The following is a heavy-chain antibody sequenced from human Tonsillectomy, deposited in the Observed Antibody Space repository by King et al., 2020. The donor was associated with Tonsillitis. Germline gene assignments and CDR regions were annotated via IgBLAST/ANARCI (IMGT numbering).Heavy chain of an antibody. V-gene: IGHV1-69*01. D-gene: IGHD3-22*01. Sequence: VQLVESGAEVKKPGSSVTVSCTTSGDTFISYSITWVRQAPGQGLEWMGGIIPIFATANYAQRFQGRVTITADESTSTAYLELSSLRSEDTAVYYCARDRSATYYDRSGYIDYWGQGTLVTVSS. CDR2: IIPIFATA. J-gene: IGHJ4*02. CDR1: GDTFISYS. CDR3: ARDRSATYYDRSGYIDY.